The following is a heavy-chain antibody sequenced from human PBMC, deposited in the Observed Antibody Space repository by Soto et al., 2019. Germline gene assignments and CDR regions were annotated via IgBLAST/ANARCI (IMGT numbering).Heavy chain of an antibody. V-gene: IGHV1-69*13. CDR3: ARDHKYANWFAP. CDR2: IIPIFGTA. J-gene: IGHJ5*02. Sequence: RASVKVSCKASGGTFSSYAISWVRQAPGQGLEWMGGIIPIFGTANYAQKFQGRVTITADESTSTAYMELSSLRSEDTAVYYCARDHKYANWFAPWGQGTLVTVS. CDR1: GGTFSSYA.